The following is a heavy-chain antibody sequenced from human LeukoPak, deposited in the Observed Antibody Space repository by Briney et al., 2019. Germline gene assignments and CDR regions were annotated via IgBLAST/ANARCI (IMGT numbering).Heavy chain of an antibody. V-gene: IGHV3-23*01. J-gene: IGHJ4*02. CDR1: GFTFDNYA. CDR2: ISGSGGGT. D-gene: IGHD5-12*01. Sequence: GGSLRLSCAASGFTFDNYAISWVRQAPGKGLEWVSAISGSGGGTYYADSVTGRFTISRDNSKNTLYLQMSSLRAEDTAVYYCAKGAGYSGHDLSSYFDYWGQGTMVTVSS. CDR3: AKGAGYSGHDLSSYFDY.